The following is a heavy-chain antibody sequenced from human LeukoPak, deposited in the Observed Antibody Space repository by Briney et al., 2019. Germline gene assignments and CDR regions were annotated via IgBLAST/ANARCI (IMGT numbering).Heavy chain of an antibody. V-gene: IGHV4-59*01. CDR1: GDPITGYY. CDR2: LYHSGNT. J-gene: IGHJ5*02. Sequence: SETLSLTCTVSGDPITGYYWSWVRQPPGKGLEWIGLYHSGNTYYNPSLKSRVTILVDTSKNQFSLKLTSVTAADTAIYYCARDGSARSLATWGQGTLVTVSS. D-gene: IGHD6-25*01. CDR3: ARDGSARSLAT.